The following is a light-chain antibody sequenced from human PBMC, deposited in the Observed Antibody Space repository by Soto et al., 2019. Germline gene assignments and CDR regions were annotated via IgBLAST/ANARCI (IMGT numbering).Light chain of an antibody. V-gene: IGKV3-15*01. Sequence: EILLTQSPATRSVSPGDRVTLSCRASQSVDINLAWYQQRPGQAPRLLVYGASTKATDMPGRFSGRGSGTEFTLTINNLQSEDFAVYYCQQYRNWPRTFGQGTKVDIK. J-gene: IGKJ1*01. CDR3: QQYRNWPRT. CDR2: GAS. CDR1: QSVDIN.